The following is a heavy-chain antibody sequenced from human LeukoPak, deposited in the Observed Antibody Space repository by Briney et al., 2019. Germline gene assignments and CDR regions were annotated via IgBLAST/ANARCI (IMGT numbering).Heavy chain of an antibody. J-gene: IGHJ4*02. Sequence: SETLSLTCTVSGGSISSSSYYWGWIRQPPGKGLEWIGSIYYSGSTYYNPSLKSRVTISVDTSKNQFSLKLSSVTAADTAVYYCASLRFLEWLLNDYWGQGTLVTVSS. V-gene: IGHV4-39*01. D-gene: IGHD3-3*01. CDR3: ASLRFLEWLLNDY. CDR2: IYYSGST. CDR1: GGSISSSSYY.